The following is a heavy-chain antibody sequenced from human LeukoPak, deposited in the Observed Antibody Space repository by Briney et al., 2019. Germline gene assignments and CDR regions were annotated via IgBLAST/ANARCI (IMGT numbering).Heavy chain of an antibody. CDR3: ARDRSPSYYYDSSGYPNWFDP. V-gene: IGHV1-18*01. Sequence: ASVKVSCNASGYTFTSYGISWVRQAPGQGLEWMGWISAYNGNTNYAQKLQGRVTMTTDTSTSTAYMELRSLRSDDTAVYYCARDRSPSYYYDSSGYPNWFDPWGQGTLVTVSS. J-gene: IGHJ5*02. CDR2: ISAYNGNT. D-gene: IGHD3-22*01. CDR1: GYTFTSYG.